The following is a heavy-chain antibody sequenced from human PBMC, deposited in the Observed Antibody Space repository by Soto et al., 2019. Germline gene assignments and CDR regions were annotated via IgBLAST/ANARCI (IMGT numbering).Heavy chain of an antibody. J-gene: IGHJ4*02. CDR1: GGSVSSGSYY. CDR2: IYYNRNT. Sequence: SETLSLTCTVSGGSVSSGSYYWSWIRQPPGKGLEWIAYIYYNRNTNYNPSLKSRATISVNTTKNQFSLKLSSVTAADTAEYYCAREGGVRPDHWGQGTLVTVSS. CDR3: AREGGVRPDH. D-gene: IGHD1-1*01. V-gene: IGHV4-61*01.